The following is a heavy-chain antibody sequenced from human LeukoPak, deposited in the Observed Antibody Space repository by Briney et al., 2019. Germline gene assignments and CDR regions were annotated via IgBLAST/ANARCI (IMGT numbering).Heavy chain of an antibody. CDR1: GYTFTSYG. CDR2: ISAYNGNT. D-gene: IGHD6-13*01. V-gene: IGHV1-18*01. CDR3: AREGVVGQQLYYYYMDV. J-gene: IGHJ6*03. Sequence: ASVKVSCKASGYTFTSYGISWVRQAPGQGLEWMGWISAYNGNTNYAQKFQGRVTITADQSTSTAYMELSSLRSEDTAVYYCAREGVVGQQLYYYYMDVWGKGTTVTVSS.